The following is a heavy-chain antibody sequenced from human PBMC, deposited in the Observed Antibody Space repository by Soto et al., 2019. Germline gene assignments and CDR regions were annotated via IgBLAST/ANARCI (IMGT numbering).Heavy chain of an antibody. J-gene: IGHJ5*02. CDR1: GGTFSSYA. Sequence: QVQLVQSGAEVKKPGSSVKVSCKASGGTFSSYAISWVRQAPGQGLEWMGGIIPIFGTANYAQKFQGRVTITADESTSTAYMELSSLRSEDTAVYYCARDSAGYSYGSNWFYPWGQGTLVTVSS. CDR2: IIPIFGTA. V-gene: IGHV1-69*01. CDR3: ARDSAGYSYGSNWFYP. D-gene: IGHD5-18*01.